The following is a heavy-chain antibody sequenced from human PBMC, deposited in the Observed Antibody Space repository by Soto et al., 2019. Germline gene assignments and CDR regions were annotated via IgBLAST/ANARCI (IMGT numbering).Heavy chain of an antibody. Sequence: LRLSCAASGFTFSSYSMNWVRQAPGKGLEWVSSISSSSSYIYYADSVKGRFTISRDNAKNSLYLQMNSLRAEDTAVYYCARDSTPHILEWLSDYYYYYMDVWGKGTTVTVSS. CDR3: ARDSTPHILEWLSDYYYYYMDV. D-gene: IGHD3-3*01. V-gene: IGHV3-21*01. CDR1: GFTFSSYS. J-gene: IGHJ6*03. CDR2: ISSSSSYI.